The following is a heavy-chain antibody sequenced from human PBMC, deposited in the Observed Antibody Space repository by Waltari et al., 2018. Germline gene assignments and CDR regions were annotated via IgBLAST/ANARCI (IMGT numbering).Heavy chain of an antibody. D-gene: IGHD2-15*01. CDR3: ARTADCSGGSYLPYYYGMDV. V-gene: IGHV4-59*01. CDR2: IYYTGST. Sequence: QVQLQESGPGLVTPSETLSLTCTVPGDSITSYSWTWIRQPPGTGLECIGYIYYTGSTNYNPSLKSRVTISVDTSKNQFSLKVSSVTAADTAVYYCARTADCSGGSYLPYYYGMDVWGQGTTVTVSS. CDR1: GDSITSYS. J-gene: IGHJ6*02.